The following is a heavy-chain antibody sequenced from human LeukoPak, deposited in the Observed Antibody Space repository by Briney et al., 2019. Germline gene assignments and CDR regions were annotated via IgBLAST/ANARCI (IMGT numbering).Heavy chain of an antibody. CDR3: ARDRSSGWSERTYYYYGMDV. J-gene: IGHJ6*02. D-gene: IGHD6-19*01. Sequence: ASVKVSCKASGYTFTGYYMHWVRQAPGQGLEWMGWISAYNGNTNYAQKLQGRVTMTTDTSTSTAYMELRSLRSDDTAVYYCARDRSSGWSERTYYYYGMDVWGQGTTVTVSS. CDR1: GYTFTGYY. CDR2: ISAYNGNT. V-gene: IGHV1-18*04.